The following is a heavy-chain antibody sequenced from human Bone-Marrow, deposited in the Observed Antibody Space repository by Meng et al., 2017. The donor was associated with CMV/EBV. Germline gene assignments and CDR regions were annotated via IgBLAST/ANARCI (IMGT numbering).Heavy chain of an antibody. D-gene: IGHD6-19*01. CDR2: INHSGST. CDR1: GGSTSSYY. V-gene: IGHV4-34*01. CDR3: ARGVRQWLADGFDP. J-gene: IGHJ5*02. Sequence: SETLSLTCTVSGGSTSSYYWSWIRQPPGKGLEWIGEINHSGSTNYNPSLKSRVTISVDTSKNQFSLKLSSVTAADTAVYYCARGVRQWLADGFDPWGQGTRVTGYS.